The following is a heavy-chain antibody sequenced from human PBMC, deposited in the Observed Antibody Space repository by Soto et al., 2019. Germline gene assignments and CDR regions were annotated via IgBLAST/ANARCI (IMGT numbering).Heavy chain of an antibody. Sequence: AAVKVSCKASGYTFTAYTMHWVRQAPGQGLEWMGWIDPNSGGTNYAQKFQGRVTMTRDTSISTAYMELSSLRSDDTALYYCARSSGTYSDFDYWGQGTQVTVSS. D-gene: IGHD1-26*01. CDR1: GYTFTAYT. CDR2: IDPNSGGT. CDR3: ARSSGTYSDFDY. J-gene: IGHJ4*01. V-gene: IGHV1-2*02.